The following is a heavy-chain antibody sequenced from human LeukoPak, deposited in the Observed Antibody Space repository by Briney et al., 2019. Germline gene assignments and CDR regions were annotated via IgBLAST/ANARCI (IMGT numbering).Heavy chain of an antibody. V-gene: IGHV1-2*02. CDR3: ARVIDSSGYSPPGY. Sequence: ASVKVSCRASGYTFTGYYMHWVRQAPGQGLEWMGWINPNSGGTNYAQKFQGRVTMPRDTSISTAYMELSRLRSDDTAVYYCARVIDSSGYSPPGYWGQGTLVTVSS. CDR1: GYTFTGYY. J-gene: IGHJ4*02. D-gene: IGHD3-22*01. CDR2: INPNSGGT.